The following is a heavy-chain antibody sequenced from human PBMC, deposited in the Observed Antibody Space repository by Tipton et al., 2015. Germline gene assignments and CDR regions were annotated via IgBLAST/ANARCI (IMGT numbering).Heavy chain of an antibody. D-gene: IGHD3/OR15-3a*01. CDR1: GFTFYSYA. CDR3: VKATYYDFANDYYFDP. J-gene: IGHJ5*02. CDR2: ISGSGSST. V-gene: IGHV3-23*01. Sequence: SLRLSCAASGFTFYSYAMSWVRQAPGKGLEWVSAISGSGSSTYYADSVKGRFTISRDNSKNTLYLQMNSLRAKDTAVYYCVKATYYDFANDYYFDPWGQGTLVTVSS.